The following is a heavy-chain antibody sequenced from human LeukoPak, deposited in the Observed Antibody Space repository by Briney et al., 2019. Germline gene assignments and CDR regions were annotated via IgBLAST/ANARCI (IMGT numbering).Heavy chain of an antibody. D-gene: IGHD3-3*01. CDR2: IYSSGST. J-gene: IGHJ4*02. V-gene: IGHV4-4*07. CDR1: GGSISSYY. Sequence: SETLSLTCTVSGGSISSYYWSWIRQPAGKGLEWIGRIYSSGSTNYNPSLKSRVTMSVDTSKNQFSLKLSSVTAADTAVYYCARVAIFGVVEYYFDYWGQGTLVTVSS. CDR3: ARVAIFGVVEYYFDY.